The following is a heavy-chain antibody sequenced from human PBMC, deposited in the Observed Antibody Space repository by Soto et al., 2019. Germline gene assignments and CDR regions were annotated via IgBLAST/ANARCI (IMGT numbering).Heavy chain of an antibody. V-gene: IGHV1-69*01. D-gene: IGHD1-1*01. CDR3: ASGGTTVNRRFDF. CDR1: GGTSSSYA. Sequence: QVQVVQSGAEVKKPGASVRVSCKASGGTSSSYAITWMRQAPGQGLEWMGGIIPILDTTDYAQKFQGRVPITADESTSTVYMELSSLTSEDTAVYYCASGGTTVNRRFDFWGQGTLVTVSS. J-gene: IGHJ4*02. CDR2: IIPILDTT.